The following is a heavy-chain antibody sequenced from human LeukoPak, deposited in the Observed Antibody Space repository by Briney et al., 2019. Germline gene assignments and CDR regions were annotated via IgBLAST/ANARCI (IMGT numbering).Heavy chain of an antibody. Sequence: QPGGSLRLSCAASGFTFSSYEMNWVRQAPGKGLEWVAFIRYDGSNKYYADSVKGRFTISRDNSKNTLYLQMNGLRAEDTAVYYCATLKGIFGVVGALDYWGQGTLVTVSS. J-gene: IGHJ4*02. CDR1: GFTFSSYE. D-gene: IGHD3-3*01. CDR3: ATLKGIFGVVGALDY. CDR2: IRYDGSNK. V-gene: IGHV3-30*02.